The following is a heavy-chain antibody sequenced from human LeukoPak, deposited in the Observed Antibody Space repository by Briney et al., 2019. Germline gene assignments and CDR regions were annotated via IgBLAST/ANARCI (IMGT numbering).Heavy chain of an antibody. CDR1: GGSFSGYY. D-gene: IGHD2-2*01. V-gene: IGHV4-34*01. CDR3: ARDGSIVVVPAAHRANWFDP. J-gene: IGHJ5*02. Sequence: SETLSLTCAVYGGSFSGYYWSWIRQPPGKGLEWIGEINHSGGTKYNPSLKSRVTISVDTSKNQFSLKLSSVTAADTAVYYCARDGSIVVVPAAHRANWFDPWGQGTLVTVSS. CDR2: INHSGGT.